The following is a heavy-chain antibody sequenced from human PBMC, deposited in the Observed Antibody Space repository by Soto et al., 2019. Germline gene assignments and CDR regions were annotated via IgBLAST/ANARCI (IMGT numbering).Heavy chain of an antibody. V-gene: IGHV3-30*18. J-gene: IGHJ2*01. CDR2: ISYDGSNK. CDR1: GFTFSSYG. D-gene: IGHD3-16*02. CDR3: AKSVVWYFDL. Sequence: QVQLVESGGGVVQPGRSLRLSCAASGFTFSSYGMHWVRQAPGKGLEWVAVISYDGSNKYYADSVKGRFTISRDNSKNTLYLQMNSLRAEDTAVYYCAKSVVWYFDLWGRCTLVTVSS.